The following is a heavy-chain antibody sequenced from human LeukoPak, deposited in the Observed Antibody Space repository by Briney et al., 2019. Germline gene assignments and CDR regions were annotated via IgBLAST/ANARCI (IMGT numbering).Heavy chain of an antibody. CDR1: GFTFSSYA. J-gene: IGHJ6*03. CDR2: ISSNGGST. V-gene: IGHV3-64*01. D-gene: IGHD1-26*01. CDR3: ARDPYSGSYGNYYYYFMDV. Sequence: GGSLRLSCAASGFTFSSYAMHWVRQAPGKGLEYVSAISSNGGSTYCANSVKGRFTISRDNSKNTLYLQMGSLRAEDMAVYYCARDPYSGSYGNYYYYFMDVWGKGTTVTISS.